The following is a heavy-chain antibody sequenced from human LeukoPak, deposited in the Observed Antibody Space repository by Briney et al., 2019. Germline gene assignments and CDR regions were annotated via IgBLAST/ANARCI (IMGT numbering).Heavy chain of an antibody. CDR3: ARGMAVAYDYNWFDP. CDR2: IYTSGST. CDR1: GGSISSGSYY. D-gene: IGHD5-12*01. Sequence: SETLSLTCTVSGGSISSGSYYWSWIRQPAGKGLEWIGRIYTSGSTNYNPSLKSRVTMSVDTSKNQFSLKLSSVTAADTAVYFCARGMAVAYDYNWFDPWGQGTLVTVSS. J-gene: IGHJ5*02. V-gene: IGHV4-61*02.